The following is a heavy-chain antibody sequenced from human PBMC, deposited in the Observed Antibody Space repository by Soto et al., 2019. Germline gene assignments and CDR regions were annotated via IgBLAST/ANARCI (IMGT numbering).Heavy chain of an antibody. D-gene: IGHD4-17*01. Sequence: EVQLLESGGGLVQPGGSLRLSCAASGFTFSSYAMSWVRQAPGKGLEWVSAISGSGGSTYYADSVKGRFTSSRDNSKNTLYLQMNSLRAEDTAVYYGANPDLIYGDYFDYWGQGTLVTVSS. CDR2: ISGSGGST. CDR1: GFTFSSYA. J-gene: IGHJ4*02. V-gene: IGHV3-23*01. CDR3: ANPDLIYGDYFDY.